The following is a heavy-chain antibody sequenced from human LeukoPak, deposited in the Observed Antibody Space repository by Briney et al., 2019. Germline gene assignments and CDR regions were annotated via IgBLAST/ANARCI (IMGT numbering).Heavy chain of an antibody. D-gene: IGHD3-22*01. CDR2: INPNSGGT. Sequence: ASVKVSCKASGYTFTGYYMHWVRQAPGQGLEWMGWINPNSGGTNYAQKFQGRVTMTRDTSISTAHMELSRLRSDDTAVYYCARAGVYDSSGCLDYWGQGTLVTVSS. CDR3: ARAGVYDSSGCLDY. V-gene: IGHV1-2*02. J-gene: IGHJ4*02. CDR1: GYTFTGYY.